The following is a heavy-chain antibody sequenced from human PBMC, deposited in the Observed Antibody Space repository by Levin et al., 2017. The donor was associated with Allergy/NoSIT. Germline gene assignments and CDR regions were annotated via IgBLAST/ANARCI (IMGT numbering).Heavy chain of an antibody. CDR2: IHTDTSVT. D-gene: IGHD2-15*01. CDR1: GFTFSSYY. CDR3: ARGGCSATSCLDY. Sequence: GGSLRLSCAASGFTFSSYYMHWVRQAPGKGLAWVSHIHTDTSVTNYADSVKGRFPISRDNAKNTLYLQMNSLRAEDTAVYYCARGGCSATSCLDYWGQGTLVTVSS. J-gene: IGHJ4*02. V-gene: IGHV3-74*01.